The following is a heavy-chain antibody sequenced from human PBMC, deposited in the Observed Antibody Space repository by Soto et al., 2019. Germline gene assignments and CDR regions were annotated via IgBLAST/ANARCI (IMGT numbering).Heavy chain of an antibody. Sequence: PGGSLGLCCAASGFTFSSYGRHWVRQAAGKGLEWVAVIWYDGSNKYYADSLKGRFTISRDNSKNTLYLQMNRLRAEETAVYYCARPGDYVDYYYGMDVWGQGTTVTVSS. CDR2: IWYDGSNK. D-gene: IGHD4-17*01. CDR3: ARPGDYVDYYYGMDV. CDR1: GFTFSSYG. V-gene: IGHV3-33*01. J-gene: IGHJ6*02.